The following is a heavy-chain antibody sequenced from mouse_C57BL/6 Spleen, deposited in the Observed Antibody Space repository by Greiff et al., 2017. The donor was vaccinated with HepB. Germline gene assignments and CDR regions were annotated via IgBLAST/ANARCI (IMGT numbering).Heavy chain of an antibody. CDR2: ICSGGST. J-gene: IGHJ2*01. V-gene: IGHV2-2*01. Sequence: QVQLQQSGPGLVQPSQSLSITCTASGFSLTSYGVHWVRQSPGKGLEWLGVICSGGSTDYNAAFISRLSISKDNSKSQVFFKMNSLQADDTAIYYCARNSGYYGSIYFYFDYWGQGTTLTVSS. CDR1: GFSLTSYG. CDR3: ARNSGYYGSIYFYFDY. D-gene: IGHD1-1*01.